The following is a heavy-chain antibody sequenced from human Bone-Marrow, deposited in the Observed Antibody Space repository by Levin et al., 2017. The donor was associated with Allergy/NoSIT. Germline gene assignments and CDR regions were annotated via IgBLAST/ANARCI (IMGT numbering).Heavy chain of an antibody. CDR3: ANTHEYNYYMDV. V-gene: IGHV4-61*01. Sequence: SQTLSLTCTVSGGSVSSGSYYWSWIRQPPGKGLEWIGYIYYSGSTNYNPSLKSRVTISVDTSKNQFSLKLSSVTAADTAVYYCANTHEYNYYMDVWGKGTTVTVSS. CDR2: IYYSGST. J-gene: IGHJ6*03. CDR1: GGSVSSGSYY. D-gene: IGHD2-2*02.